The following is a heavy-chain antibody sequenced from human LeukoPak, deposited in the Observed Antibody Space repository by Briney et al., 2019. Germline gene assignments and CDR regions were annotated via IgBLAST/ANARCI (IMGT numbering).Heavy chain of an antibody. CDR2: IYYSGST. Sequence: SETLSPTCTVSGGSISSSSYYWGWIRQPPGKGLEWIGSIYYSGSTNYNPSLKSRVTISVDTSKNPFSLKLSSVTAADTAVYYCARSSGWSKGAFDIWGQGTMVTVSS. D-gene: IGHD6-19*01. CDR1: GGSISSSSYY. J-gene: IGHJ3*02. V-gene: IGHV4-39*07. CDR3: ARSSGWSKGAFDI.